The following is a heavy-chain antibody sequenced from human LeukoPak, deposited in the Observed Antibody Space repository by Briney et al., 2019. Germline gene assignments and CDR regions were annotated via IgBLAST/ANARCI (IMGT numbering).Heavy chain of an antibody. CDR1: GYTFTGYY. CDR3: ATSGYGEDWFDP. Sequence: GASVKVSCKASGYTFTGYYMHWVRQAPGQGLEWMGWINPNSGGTNYSQKFQGRVTMNRATSISTAYMELSRVRSDDTAVYYCATSGYGEDWFDPWGQGTLVTVSS. D-gene: IGHD5-12*01. V-gene: IGHV1-2*02. CDR2: INPNSGGT. J-gene: IGHJ5*02.